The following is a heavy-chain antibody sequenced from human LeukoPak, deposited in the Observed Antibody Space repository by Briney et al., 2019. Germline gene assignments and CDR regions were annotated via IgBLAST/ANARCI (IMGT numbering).Heavy chain of an antibody. CDR2: IIPILGIA. J-gene: IGHJ6*02. CDR3: ARVEYCSITSCRYYYYYGMDV. CDR1: GGTFSSYT. Sequence: GSSVKVSCKASGGTFSSYTISWVRQAPGKGLEWMGRIIPILGIANYAQKFQGRVTITADKSTSTAYMELSSLRSEDTAVYYCARVEYCSITSCRYYYYYGMDVWGQGTTVTVSS. D-gene: IGHD2-2*01. V-gene: IGHV1-69*02.